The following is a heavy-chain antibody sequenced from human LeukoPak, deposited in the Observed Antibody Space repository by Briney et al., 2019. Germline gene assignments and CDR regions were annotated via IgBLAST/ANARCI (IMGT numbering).Heavy chain of an antibody. V-gene: IGHV4-39*07. Sequence: SETLSLTCTVSGGSISSSSYSWGWIRQPPGKGLEWIGSIYYSGSTSYNPSLKSRVTISVDTSKNQFSLKLSSVTAADTAVYYCARVPYCSGGSCYRRYYYYMDVWGKGTTVTVSS. J-gene: IGHJ6*03. CDR1: GGSISSSSYS. D-gene: IGHD2-15*01. CDR2: IYYSGST. CDR3: ARVPYCSGGSCYRRYYYYMDV.